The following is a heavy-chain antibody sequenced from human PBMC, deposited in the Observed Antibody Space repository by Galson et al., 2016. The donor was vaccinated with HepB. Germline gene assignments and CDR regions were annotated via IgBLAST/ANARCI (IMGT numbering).Heavy chain of an antibody. J-gene: IGHJ4*02. Sequence: PALVNPTQTLTLTCIFSGFSLSTTGVGVGWMRQPPGKTLEWLAHIYWDGDERYSPSLKSRLTITKDTSKNRVVLTMTNMDPGDTATYYCVHIVHSGSYYYFAYWGQGTLVTVSS. CDR2: IYWDGDE. CDR3: VHIVHSGSYYYFAY. D-gene: IGHD1-26*01. CDR1: GFSLSTTGVG. V-gene: IGHV2-5*02.